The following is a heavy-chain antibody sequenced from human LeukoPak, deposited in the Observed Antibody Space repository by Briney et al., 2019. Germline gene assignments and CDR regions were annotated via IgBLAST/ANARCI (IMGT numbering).Heavy chain of an antibody. J-gene: IGHJ5*02. Sequence: GGSLRLSCAASGFTFSSYAMHWVRQAPGKGLEWVAVISYDGSNKYYADSVKGRFTISRDNSKNTLYLQMNSLRAEDTAVYYCAKDLDYGGNWFDPWGQGTLVTVSS. CDR1: GFTFSSYA. CDR3: AKDLDYGGNWFDP. V-gene: IGHV3-30-3*01. D-gene: IGHD4-23*01. CDR2: ISYDGSNK.